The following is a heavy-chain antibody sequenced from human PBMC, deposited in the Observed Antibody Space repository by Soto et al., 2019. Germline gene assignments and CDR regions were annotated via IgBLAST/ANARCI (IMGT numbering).Heavy chain of an antibody. Sequence: ASVKVSCKASGYTFSNYGITWVRQAPGQPLEWLGWISLYSDGTNYAQKFQGRVSMTTDTSTTTAYMELRSLSSDDTAVYYCARVVPGAEAWFGPWGQGTLVTVSS. V-gene: IGHV1-18*01. CDR1: GYTFSNYG. D-gene: IGHD2-2*01. CDR3: ARVVPGAEAWFGP. J-gene: IGHJ5*02. CDR2: ISLYSDGT.